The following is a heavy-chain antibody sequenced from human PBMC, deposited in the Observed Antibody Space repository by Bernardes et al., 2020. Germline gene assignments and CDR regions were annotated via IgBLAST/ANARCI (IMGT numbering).Heavy chain of an antibody. CDR1: GFIFSNAY. V-gene: IGHV3-15*01. CDR2: IKKKTDGGTT. D-gene: IGHD6-19*01. Sequence: GGSLRLSCAASGFIFSNAYMTWVRQAPGKGLEWVGRIKKKTDGGTTDYGAPVKGRFTISRDDAKYTMYLEMNSLKIEDTAVYYCVTGQSGCPSGACYGGDYWGPGTLVTVSS. CDR3: VTGQSGCPSGACYGGDY. J-gene: IGHJ4*02.